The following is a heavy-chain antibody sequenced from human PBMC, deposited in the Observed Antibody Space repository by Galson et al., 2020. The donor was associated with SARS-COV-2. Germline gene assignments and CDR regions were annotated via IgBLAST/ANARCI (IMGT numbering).Heavy chain of an antibody. CDR2: IYHSGST. V-gene: IGHV4-38-2*02. CDR3: ARGSAAVLKFDP. D-gene: IGHD6-13*01. Sequence: SETLSLTCTVSGYSISSGYYWGWIRQPPGKGLEWIGSIYHSGSTYYNPSLKSRVTISVDTSKNQFSLKLSSVTAADTAVYYCARGSAAVLKFDPWGQGTLVTVSS. CDR1: GYSISSGYY. J-gene: IGHJ5*02.